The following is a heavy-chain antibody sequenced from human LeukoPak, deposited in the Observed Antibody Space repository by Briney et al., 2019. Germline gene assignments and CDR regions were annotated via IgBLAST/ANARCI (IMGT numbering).Heavy chain of an antibody. Sequence: PSETLSLTCTVSGGSISSGSYYWSWIRQPAGKGLEWIGRIYTSGSTNYNPSLKSRVTISVDTSKNQFSLKLSSVTAADTAVYYCARNCGGDCYSDAFDIWGQGTMVTVSS. CDR1: GGSISSGSYY. J-gene: IGHJ3*02. CDR2: IYTSGST. V-gene: IGHV4-61*02. CDR3: ARNCGGDCYSDAFDI. D-gene: IGHD2-21*01.